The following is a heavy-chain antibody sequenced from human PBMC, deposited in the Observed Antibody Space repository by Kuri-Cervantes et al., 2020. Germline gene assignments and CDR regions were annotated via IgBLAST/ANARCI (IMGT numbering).Heavy chain of an antibody. CDR2: ISGSGGST. V-gene: IGHV3-23*01. Sequence: GESLKISCAASGCTFSDYYMCWVRQAPGQGQEWVSAISGSGGSTYYADSVKGRFTISRDNSKNTLYLQINSLRAEDTAVYYCAKVNYYDSSGQLDYWGQGTLVTVSS. CDR1: GCTFSDYY. CDR3: AKVNYYDSSGQLDY. D-gene: IGHD3-22*01. J-gene: IGHJ4*02.